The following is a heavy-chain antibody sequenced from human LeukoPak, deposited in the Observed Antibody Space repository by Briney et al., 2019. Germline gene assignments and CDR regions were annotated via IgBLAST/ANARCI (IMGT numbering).Heavy chain of an antibody. Sequence: GGSLRLSCAASGFTFSSYGMHWVRQAPGKGLEWVAFIRYDGSNKYYADSVKGRFTISRDNSKNTLYLQMNSLRAEDTAVYYCAKADHWAYDSSGPTDYWGQGTLVTVSS. CDR1: GFTFSSYG. J-gene: IGHJ4*02. CDR2: IRYDGSNK. V-gene: IGHV3-30*02. D-gene: IGHD3-22*01. CDR3: AKADHWAYDSSGPTDY.